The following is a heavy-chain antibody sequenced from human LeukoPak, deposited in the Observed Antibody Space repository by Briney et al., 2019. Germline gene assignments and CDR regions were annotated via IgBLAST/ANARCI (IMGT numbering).Heavy chain of an antibody. CDR1: GYNFITYG. D-gene: IGHD3-16*02. Sequence: ASVKVSCKASGYNFITYGITWVRQAPGQGLEWMGWISAYNGNTNYAQKFQGRVTMTTDTSTSTVYMEPRRLRSDDTAVYYCAREGVELSSPFDYWGQGTLVTVSS. V-gene: IGHV1-18*01. J-gene: IGHJ4*02. CDR2: ISAYNGNT. CDR3: AREGVELSSPFDY.